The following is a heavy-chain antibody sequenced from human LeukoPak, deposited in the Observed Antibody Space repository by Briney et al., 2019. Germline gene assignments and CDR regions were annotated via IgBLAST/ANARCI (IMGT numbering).Heavy chain of an antibody. J-gene: IGHJ5*02. CDR1: GASISSYY. CDR2: IYVSGST. D-gene: IGHD3-16*01. V-gene: IGHV4-4*07. Sequence: SETLSLTCTVSGASISSYYWSWIRQPAGKGLEWIGRIYVSGSTTYNPSLESRVTISLDTSKNQISLRLTSMTAADTAVYYCARDSGTTGGVKFDPWGQGTLVTVSS. CDR3: ARDSGTTGGVKFDP.